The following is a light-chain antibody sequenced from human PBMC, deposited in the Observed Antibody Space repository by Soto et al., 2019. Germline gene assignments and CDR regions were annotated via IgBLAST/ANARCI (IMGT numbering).Light chain of an antibody. Sequence: EIALTQSPGTLSLSPGERATLFCRASQSVSSNYLNWFQQKPGQAPRLLIYGVSSRATGIPDRFSGSGAGTDFTLTISRLEPEDFAVYYCHQYGGSPRTFGQGTKVEIK. CDR2: GVS. J-gene: IGKJ1*01. V-gene: IGKV3-20*01. CDR3: HQYGGSPRT. CDR1: QSVSSNY.